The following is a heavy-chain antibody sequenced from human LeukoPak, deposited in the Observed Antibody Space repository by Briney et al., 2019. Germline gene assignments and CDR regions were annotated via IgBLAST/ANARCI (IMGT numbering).Heavy chain of an antibody. V-gene: IGHV4-38-2*02. J-gene: IGHJ4*02. CDR2: IYHSGST. CDR1: GYSISSGYY. D-gene: IGHD6-6*01. CDR3: AKGSSVYSSSSAVDY. Sequence: SETLSLTCTVSGYSISSGYYWGWIRQPPGKGLEWIGSIYHSGSTYYNPSLKSRVTISVDTSKNQFSLKLSSVTAADTAVYYCAKGSSVYSSSSAVDYWGQGTLVTVSS.